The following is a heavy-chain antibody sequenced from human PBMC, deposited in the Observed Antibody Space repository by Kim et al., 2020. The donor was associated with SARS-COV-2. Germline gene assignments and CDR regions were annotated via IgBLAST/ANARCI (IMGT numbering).Heavy chain of an antibody. J-gene: IGHJ4*02. CDR3: ARGGGLRLGELSLVARRVHFDY. D-gene: IGHD3-16*02. CDR2: INHSGST. V-gene: IGHV4-34*01. Sequence: SETLSLTCAVYGGSFSGYYWSWIRQPPGKGLEWIGEINHSGSTNYNPSLKSRVTISVDTSKNQFSLKLSSVTAADTAVYYCARGGGLRLGELSLVARRVHFDYWGQGTLVTVSS. CDR1: GGSFSGYY.